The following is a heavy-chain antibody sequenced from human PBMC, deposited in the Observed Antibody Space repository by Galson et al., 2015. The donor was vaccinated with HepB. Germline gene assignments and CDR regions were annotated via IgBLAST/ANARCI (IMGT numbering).Heavy chain of an antibody. CDR1: GFTFSSYA. CDR2: ISGSGGST. J-gene: IGHJ4*02. V-gene: IGHV3-23*01. Sequence: SLRLSCVASGFTFSSYAMSWVRQAPGKGLEWVSAISGSGGSTYYADSVKGRFTISRDNSKNTLYLQMNSLRAEDTAVYYCAKDQTYCGGDCYSVFFDYWGQGTLVTVSS. D-gene: IGHD2-21*02. CDR3: AKDQTYCGGDCYSVFFDY.